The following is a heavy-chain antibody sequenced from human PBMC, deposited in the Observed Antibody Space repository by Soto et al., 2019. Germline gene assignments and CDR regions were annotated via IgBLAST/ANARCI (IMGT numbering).Heavy chain of an antibody. V-gene: IGHV4-34*01. Sequence: SETLSLTCAVYGGSFSGYYWSWIRQHPGKGLEWIGEINHSGSTNYNPSLKSRVTISVDTSKNQFSLKLSSVTAADTAVYYCASRFIGAAAGNPFDYWGQGTLVTVSS. CDR3: ASRFIGAAAGNPFDY. J-gene: IGHJ4*02. D-gene: IGHD6-13*01. CDR1: GGSFSGYY. CDR2: INHSGST.